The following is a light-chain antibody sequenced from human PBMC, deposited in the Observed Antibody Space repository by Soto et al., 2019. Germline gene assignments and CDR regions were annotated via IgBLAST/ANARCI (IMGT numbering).Light chain of an antibody. Sequence: EIVMTQSPATLSVSPGERATLSCRASQSVSSNLAWYQQKPGQAPRLLIYRASTRANGIPARFSGSGSGTEFTLTISSLQSEDSAVYYCQHYNNWPPGTFGQGTKLEIK. CDR3: QHYNNWPPGT. CDR2: RAS. J-gene: IGKJ2*01. V-gene: IGKV3-15*01. CDR1: QSVSSN.